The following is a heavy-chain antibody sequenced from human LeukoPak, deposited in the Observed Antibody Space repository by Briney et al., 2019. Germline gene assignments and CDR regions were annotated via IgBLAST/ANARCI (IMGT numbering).Heavy chain of an antibody. Sequence: SETLSLTCTVSGGSISSYYWSWIRQPPGKGLEWIGYINYSGSTNYNPSLKSRVTISVDTSKNQFSLKLSSVTAADTAVYYCARGDQVYHYSGMGVWGQGTTATVSS. V-gene: IGHV4-59*01. CDR3: ARGDQVYHYSGMGV. CDR1: GGSISSYY. CDR2: INYSGST. J-gene: IGHJ6*02.